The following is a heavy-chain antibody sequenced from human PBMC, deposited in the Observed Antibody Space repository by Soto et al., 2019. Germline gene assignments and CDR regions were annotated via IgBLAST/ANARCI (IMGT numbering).Heavy chain of an antibody. D-gene: IGHD3-10*01. CDR2: ISAYNGNT. CDR1: GYTFTSYG. J-gene: IGHJ6*02. Sequence: GASVKVSCKAPGYTFTSYGISWVRQAPGQGLEWVGWISAYNGNTNYAQKLQGRVTMTTDTSTSTAYMELRSLRSDDTAVYYCARERLLWFGELHYYYGMDVWGQGTTVTVSS. CDR3: ARERLLWFGELHYYYGMDV. V-gene: IGHV1-18*01.